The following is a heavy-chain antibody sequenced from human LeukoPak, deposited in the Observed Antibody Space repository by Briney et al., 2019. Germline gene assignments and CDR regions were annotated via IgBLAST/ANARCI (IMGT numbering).Heavy chain of an antibody. D-gene: IGHD3-9*01. Sequence: GGSLRLPCAASGFTFNTFNMNWVRQAPGKGLEWVSSITSGGDYIYYADSVKGRFTTSRDNAKNSLSLQLNSLRVEDTAVYYCARGHYDVLAASYKWTPDYWGQGTLVTVSS. J-gene: IGHJ4*02. CDR1: GFTFNTFN. V-gene: IGHV3-21*01. CDR2: ITSGGDYI. CDR3: ARGHYDVLAASYKWTPDY.